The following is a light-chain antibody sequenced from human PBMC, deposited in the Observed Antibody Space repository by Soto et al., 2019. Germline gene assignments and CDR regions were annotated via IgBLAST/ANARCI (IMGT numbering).Light chain of an antibody. CDR2: GAS. CDR3: QQYNNWRT. J-gene: IGKJ1*01. Sequence: EIVMTQSPATPSVSPGERATLSCRASQSVSSNLAWYQQKPGQAPRLLIYGASTRATGIPARFSGSGSGTEFTLTISSLQSEDFAVYYCQQYNNWRTFGQGTKVDIK. V-gene: IGKV3-15*01. CDR1: QSVSSN.